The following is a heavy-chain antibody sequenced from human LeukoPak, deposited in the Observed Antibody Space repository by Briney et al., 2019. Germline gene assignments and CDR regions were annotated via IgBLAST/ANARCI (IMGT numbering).Heavy chain of an antibody. CDR3: ARDRWLDS. V-gene: IGHV4-59*01. J-gene: IGHJ5*01. CDR1: GASISDYY. Sequence: SETLSLTCIVSGASISDYYWIWIRQPPGRGLEWIGYIYYTGSTNYNPSLRSRVTMSVDTSKNQFSLKLTSVTAADTAVYYCARDRWLDSWGQGTLVTVSS. CDR2: IYYTGST.